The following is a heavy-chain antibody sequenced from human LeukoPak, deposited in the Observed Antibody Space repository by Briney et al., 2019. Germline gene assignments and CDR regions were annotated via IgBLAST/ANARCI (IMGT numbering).Heavy chain of an antibody. CDR2: ISGSGGGT. CDR1: GFTFSSYA. Sequence: GGSLRLSCAASGFTFSSYAMSWVRQAPGKGLEWVSAISGSGGGTYYADSVKGRFTISRDNSKNTLYLQMNSLRAEDTAVYYCAKALGASKYYYYGMDVWGQGTTVTVSS. V-gene: IGHV3-23*01. CDR3: AKALGASKYYYYGMDV. J-gene: IGHJ6*02. D-gene: IGHD3-10*01.